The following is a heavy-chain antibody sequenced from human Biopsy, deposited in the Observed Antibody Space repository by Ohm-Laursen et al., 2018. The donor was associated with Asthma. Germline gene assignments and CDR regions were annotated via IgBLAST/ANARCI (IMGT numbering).Heavy chain of an antibody. CDR2: ISFDGSNE. CDR3: AREGVAGTHIED. V-gene: IGHV3-30*19. D-gene: IGHD6-19*01. Sequence: SLRLSCAASGFSFSNFGMHWVRQAPGKGLEWVAVISFDGSNEDYADSVKGRFTISRDNSKNTLSLQMNSLTAEDTAVYYCAREGVAGTHIEDWGQGTQVTVSS. CDR1: GFSFSNFG. J-gene: IGHJ4*02.